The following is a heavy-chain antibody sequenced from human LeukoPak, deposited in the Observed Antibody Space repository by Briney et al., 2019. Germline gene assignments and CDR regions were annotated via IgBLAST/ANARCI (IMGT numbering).Heavy chain of an antibody. V-gene: IGHV3-21*01. CDR3: ARVALRAPLDY. Sequence: GGSLRLSCAASGFTFSSYSMNWVRQAPGKGLEWVSSISSSSSYIYYADSVKGRFTISRDNAKNSLYLQMNSPRAEDTAVYYCARVALRAPLDYWGQGTLVTVSS. CDR2: ISSSSSYI. CDR1: GFTFSSYS. J-gene: IGHJ4*02. D-gene: IGHD5-12*01.